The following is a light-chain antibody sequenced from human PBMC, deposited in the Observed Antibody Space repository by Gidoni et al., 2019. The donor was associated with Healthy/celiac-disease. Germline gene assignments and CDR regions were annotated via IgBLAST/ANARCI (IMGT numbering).Light chain of an antibody. J-gene: IGKJ1*01. CDR2: SAS. Sequence: DIQMTQSPSSLSASVGDRVTITCRAIQSISSYLNWYHQKPGKAPKLLIYSASSLQSGVPSRFSGSGSGTDYTLTLSSLQPEDFATYYCQQSYSTPTFGQGTKVEIK. CDR1: QSISSY. CDR3: QQSYSTPT. V-gene: IGKV1-39*01.